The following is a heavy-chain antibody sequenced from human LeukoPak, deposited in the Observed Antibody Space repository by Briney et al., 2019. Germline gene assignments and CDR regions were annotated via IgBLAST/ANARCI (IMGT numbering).Heavy chain of an antibody. CDR1: GGSISSYY. Sequence: PSETLSLTCTVSGGSISSYYWSWIRQPPGKGLEWIGYIYYSGSTNYNPSLKSRVTISVDTSKNQFSLKLSSVTAADTAVYYCARLLFLARLPGSYYYMDVWGKGTTVTVSS. J-gene: IGHJ6*03. CDR3: ARLLFLARLPGSYYYMDV. CDR2: IYYSGST. V-gene: IGHV4-59*08. D-gene: IGHD3-3*01.